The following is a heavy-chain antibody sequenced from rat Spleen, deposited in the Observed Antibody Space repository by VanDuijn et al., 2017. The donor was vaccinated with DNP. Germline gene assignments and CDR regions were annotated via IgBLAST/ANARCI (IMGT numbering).Heavy chain of an antibody. Sequence: EVQLVETGGGLVQPGRSLKLSCAASGFTFSAYYMAWVRQAPKKGLEWVATISYDGTRTYYRDSMKGRFTVSRDNAKTTLYLQMDSLRSEDTATYYCARHGLYFDYWGQGVMVTVSS. CDR2: ISYDGTRT. CDR3: ARHGLYFDY. V-gene: IGHV5-7*01. CDR1: GFTFSAYY. J-gene: IGHJ2*01.